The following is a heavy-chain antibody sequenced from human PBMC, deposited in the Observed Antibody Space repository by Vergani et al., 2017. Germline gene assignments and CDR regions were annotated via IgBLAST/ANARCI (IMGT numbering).Heavy chain of an antibody. CDR1: GFTFSSYA. Sequence: QVQLVESGGGVVQPGRSLRLSCAASGFTFSSYAMHWVRQAPGKGLEWVAVTSYDGSNKYYADSVKGRFTISRDNSKNTLYLQMNSLRAEDTAVYYCARDIDDFWSGYYRGPLFDYWGQGTLVTVSS. D-gene: IGHD3-3*01. CDR3: ARDIDDFWSGYYRGPLFDY. CDR2: TSYDGSNK. J-gene: IGHJ4*02. V-gene: IGHV3-30-3*01.